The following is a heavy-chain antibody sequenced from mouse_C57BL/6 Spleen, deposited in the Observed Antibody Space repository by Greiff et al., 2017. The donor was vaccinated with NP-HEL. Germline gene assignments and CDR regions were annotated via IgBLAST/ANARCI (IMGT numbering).Heavy chain of an antibody. CDR2: IYPGDGDT. CDR1: GYAFSSSW. J-gene: IGHJ2*01. D-gene: IGHD2-5*01. CDR3: ARSDYSNFFDY. Sequence: VQWVESGPELVKPGASVKISCKASGYAFSSSWMNWVKQRPGKGLEWIGRIYPGDGDTNYNGKFKGKATLTADKSSSTAYMQLSSLTSEDSAVYFCARSDYSNFFDYWGQGTTLTVSS. V-gene: IGHV1-82*01.